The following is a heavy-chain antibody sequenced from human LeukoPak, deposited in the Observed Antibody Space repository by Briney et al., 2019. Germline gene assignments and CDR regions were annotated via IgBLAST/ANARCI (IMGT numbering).Heavy chain of an antibody. CDR1: GYSISSNYY. D-gene: IGHD5-18*01. V-gene: IGHV4-38-2*01. J-gene: IGHJ4*02. CDR2: IYHSGST. CDR3: AISSGGYSYGLDY. Sequence: SETLSLTCAVSGYSISSNYYWGWIRQPPGKGLEWIGSIYHSGSTYYNPSLKSRVTISVDTSKNQFSLKLSSVTAADTAVYYCAISSGGYSYGLDYWGQGTLVTVSS.